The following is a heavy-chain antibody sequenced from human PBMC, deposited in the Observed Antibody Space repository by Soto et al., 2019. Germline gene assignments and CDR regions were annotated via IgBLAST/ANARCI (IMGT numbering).Heavy chain of an antibody. D-gene: IGHD2-21*02. V-gene: IGHV3-23*01. J-gene: IGHJ6*02. Sequence: GGSLRLSCAASGFTFSSYAMSWVRQAPGKGLEWVSAISGSGGSTYYADSVKGRFTISRDNSRNTLYLQMSSLRAEDTAVYYCVKGQTDYYYYGMDVWGQGTTVTVSS. CDR1: GFTFSSYA. CDR3: VKGQTDYYYYGMDV. CDR2: ISGSGGST.